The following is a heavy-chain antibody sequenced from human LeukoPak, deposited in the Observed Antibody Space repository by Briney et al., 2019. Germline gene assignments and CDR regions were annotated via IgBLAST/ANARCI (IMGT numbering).Heavy chain of an antibody. Sequence: GSVKVSCKASGYTLTTYHMHWVRQAPGQGLEWMGKINPSGDSTSYAQKFQGRVTMTRDTSTSTVYMELRSLRSEDTAVYYCARPGGNYAFDIWGQGTVVTVSS. CDR2: INPSGDST. V-gene: IGHV1-46*01. CDR3: ARPGGNYAFDI. CDR1: GYTLTTYH. D-gene: IGHD4-23*01. J-gene: IGHJ3*02.